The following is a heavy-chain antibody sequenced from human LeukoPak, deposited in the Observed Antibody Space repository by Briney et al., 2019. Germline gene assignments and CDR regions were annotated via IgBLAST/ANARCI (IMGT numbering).Heavy chain of an antibody. D-gene: IGHD5-18*01. J-gene: IGHJ4*02. CDR2: ISSNGGST. Sequence: GGSLSLSCAASGFTFSSYAMHWVRQAPGKGLEYVSAISSNGGSTYYANSVKGRFTISRDNSKNTLYLQMGSLRAEDMAVYYCARVGTAMLGGYDYWGQGTLVTVSS. CDR1: GFTFSSYA. V-gene: IGHV3-64*01. CDR3: ARVGTAMLGGYDY.